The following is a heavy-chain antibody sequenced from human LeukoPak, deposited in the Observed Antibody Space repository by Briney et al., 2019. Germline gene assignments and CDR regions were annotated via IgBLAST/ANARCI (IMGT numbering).Heavy chain of an antibody. CDR2: INSDGSST. Sequence: GVSLRLSCAASGFTFSNYWMHCVREAPGKGLVGVSLINSDGSSTICADSVKGRFTISRDNAKNTLYLQMNSLRAEDTAVYYCARGLTIFGVVNDAFDFWGQGTMVTVSS. V-gene: IGHV3-74*01. CDR3: ARGLTIFGVVNDAFDF. J-gene: IGHJ3*01. CDR1: GFTFSNYW. D-gene: IGHD3-3*01.